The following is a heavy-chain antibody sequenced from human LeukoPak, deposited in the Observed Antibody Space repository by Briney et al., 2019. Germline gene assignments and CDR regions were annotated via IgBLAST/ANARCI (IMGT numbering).Heavy chain of an antibody. D-gene: IGHD3-22*01. CDR2: ISGSGGST. CDR1: GFTFSSYA. J-gene: IGHJ4*02. Sequence: GGSLRLSCAASGFTFSSYAMSWVRQAPGKGLEWVSAISGSGGSTYYADSVKGRFTISRDNSKNTLYLQMNSQRAEDTAVYYCAKDRAYYYDSSGYGAYFDYWGQGTLVTVSS. CDR3: AKDRAYYYDSSGYGAYFDY. V-gene: IGHV3-23*01.